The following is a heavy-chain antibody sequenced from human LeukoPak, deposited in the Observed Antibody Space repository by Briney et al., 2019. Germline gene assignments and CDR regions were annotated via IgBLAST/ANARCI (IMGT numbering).Heavy chain of an antibody. CDR2: LHADGNEK. CDR1: GFTFSSYA. V-gene: IGHV3-7*01. CDR3: ARGGYSFDY. Sequence: GGSLRLSCAASGFTFSSYAMSWVRQAPGKGLEWVARLHADGNEKYFVDSVKGRFTVSRDNAKSSLYLQMNSLRVEDTAVYYCARGGYSFDYLGQGTLVTVSS. J-gene: IGHJ4*02. D-gene: IGHD5-12*01.